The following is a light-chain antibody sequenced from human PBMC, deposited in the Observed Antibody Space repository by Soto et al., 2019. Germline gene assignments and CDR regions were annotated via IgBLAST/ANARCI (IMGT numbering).Light chain of an antibody. V-gene: IGLV6-57*03. CDR2: EDN. CDR1: SVSIASNY. Sequence: NFMLTQPHSVSESPGKTVTISCTRSSVSIASNYVQWYQQRPGSAPTTVIYEDNQRPSGVPDRFSGSIDSSSNSASLTISGLKTEDEADYYCQSYDSSLLWVFGGGTKLTVL. J-gene: IGLJ3*02. CDR3: QSYDSSLLWV.